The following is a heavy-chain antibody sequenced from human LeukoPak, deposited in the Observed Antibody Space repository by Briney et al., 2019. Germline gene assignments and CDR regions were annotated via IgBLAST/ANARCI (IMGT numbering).Heavy chain of an antibody. CDR2: IYYTGST. D-gene: IGHD3-10*01. V-gene: IGHV4-39*07. CDR1: GGSITGSTYY. CDR3: ARDKIVRAAHDAFDI. J-gene: IGHJ3*02. Sequence: SETLSLTCTVSGGSITGSTYYWGWIRQPPGKGLGWIGSIYYTGSTYYNPSLKSRVTISIDTSKNQFSLNLTSVTAADTAVYFCARDKIVRAAHDAFDIWGQGTMVTVSS.